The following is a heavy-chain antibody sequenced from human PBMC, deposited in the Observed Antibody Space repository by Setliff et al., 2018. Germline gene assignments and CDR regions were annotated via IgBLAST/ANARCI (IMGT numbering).Heavy chain of an antibody. CDR1: GYTFTSYG. CDR2: ISAYNGNT. CDR3: ARGYSSSWQSRMGFDP. Sequence: GASVKVSCKASGYTFTSYGISWVRQAPGQGLEWTGWISAYNGNTNYAQKLQGRVTMTTDTSTSTAYMELRSLRSDDTAVYYCARGYSSSWQSRMGFDPWGQGTLVTVSS. V-gene: IGHV1-18*01. D-gene: IGHD6-13*01. J-gene: IGHJ5*02.